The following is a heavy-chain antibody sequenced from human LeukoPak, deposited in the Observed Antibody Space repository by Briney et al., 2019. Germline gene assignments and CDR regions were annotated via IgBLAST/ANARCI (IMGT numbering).Heavy chain of an antibody. CDR3: ARESTSFHYDILTGLDY. D-gene: IGHD3-9*01. V-gene: IGHV1-46*01. Sequence: GASVKVSCKASGYTFTSYYMHWVRQAPGQGLEWMGIINPSGGSTSYAQKFQGRVTMTRDTSTSTVYMELSSLRSEDTAVYYCARESTSFHYDILTGLDYWGQGTLVTVSS. CDR1: GYTFTSYY. J-gene: IGHJ4*02. CDR2: INPSGGST.